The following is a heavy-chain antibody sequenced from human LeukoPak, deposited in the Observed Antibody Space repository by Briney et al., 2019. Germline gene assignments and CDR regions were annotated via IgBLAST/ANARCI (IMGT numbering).Heavy chain of an antibody. Sequence: GGSLRLSCAASGFTFSSYTVSWVRQAPGKGPEWVSAISHTSEYTYHADSVKGRFTISRDNSKNTLYLQMNSLRAEDTAMYYCAKGSSAGRPYYFDYWGQGTLVTVSS. D-gene: IGHD3-10*01. CDR2: ISHTSEYT. J-gene: IGHJ4*02. V-gene: IGHV3-23*01. CDR1: GFTFSSYT. CDR3: AKGSSAGRPYYFDY.